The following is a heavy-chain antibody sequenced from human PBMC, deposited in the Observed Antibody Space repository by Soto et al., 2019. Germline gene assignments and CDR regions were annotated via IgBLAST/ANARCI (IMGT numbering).Heavy chain of an antibody. CDR2: ISSSSSYI. V-gene: IGHV3-21*01. CDR3: ARGRYYDSSGYYYPRYYFDY. J-gene: IGHJ4*02. D-gene: IGHD3-22*01. Sequence: GGSLRLSCAASGFTFSSYTMNWVRQAPGKGLEWVSSISSSSSYIYYVDSVKGRFTISRDNAKNSLYLQMNGLRAEDTAVYYCARGRYYDSSGYYYPRYYFDYWGQGTLVTVSS. CDR1: GFTFSSYT.